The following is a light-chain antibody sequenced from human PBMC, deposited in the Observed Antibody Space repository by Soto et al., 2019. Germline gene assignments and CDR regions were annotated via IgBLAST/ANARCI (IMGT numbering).Light chain of an antibody. V-gene: IGKV3-20*01. CDR1: QSVSSSY. CDR2: DAA. J-gene: IGKJ3*01. CDR3: QQYGSSPLFT. Sequence: EIVLTQSPGTLSLSPGERATLSCRASQSVSSSYVAWYQHKPGQAPRLLIYDAASRATGIANRFSGSGSGTDFTLTISRLRPEDFAVYYCQQYGSSPLFTFGPGTKVDIK.